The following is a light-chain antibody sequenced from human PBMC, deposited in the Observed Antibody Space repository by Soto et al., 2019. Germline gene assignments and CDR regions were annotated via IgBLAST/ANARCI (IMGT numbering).Light chain of an antibody. CDR3: ETWDSSLSAVV. CDR2: DNN. CDR1: SSNIGNNY. Sequence: QSVLTQPTSVSAAPGQKVTISCSGSSSNIGNNYISWYQQLPGAAPKLLIYDNNKRPSGIPDRFSGSKSATSATLGITGLQTGDEADYYCETWDSSLSAVVFGGGTKLTVL. J-gene: IGLJ2*01. V-gene: IGLV1-51*01.